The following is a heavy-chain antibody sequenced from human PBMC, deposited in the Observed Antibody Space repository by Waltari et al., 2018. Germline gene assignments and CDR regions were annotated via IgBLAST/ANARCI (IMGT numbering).Heavy chain of an antibody. CDR2: IIAILGTA. CDR1: GGTFSSYA. V-gene: IGHV1-69*01. J-gene: IGHJ4*02. Sequence: QVQLVQSGAEVKKPGSSVKVSCKASGGTFSSYAISWVRQAPGQGLEWMGGIIAILGTANYAQKVQGRVRVTADESTSTAYMELSSLRSEDTAVYYCARDAKEYYFDYWGQGTLVTVSS. CDR3: ARDAKEYYFDY.